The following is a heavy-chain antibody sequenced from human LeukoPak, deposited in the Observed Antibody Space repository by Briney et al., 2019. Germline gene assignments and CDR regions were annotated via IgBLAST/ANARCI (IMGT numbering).Heavy chain of an antibody. J-gene: IGHJ5*02. V-gene: IGHV3-20*04. CDR1: GFTFEDYV. CDR2: LNWNGVST. Sequence: GGSLRLSCAASGFTFEDYVMSWVRQGPGKGLEWVSGLNWNGVSTGYADSVKGRFTISRDNAKHSLYLQMNSLRAEDTAMYYCARGGYILTPNWFDPWGQGTLVTVSS. D-gene: IGHD3-9*01. CDR3: ARGGYILTPNWFDP.